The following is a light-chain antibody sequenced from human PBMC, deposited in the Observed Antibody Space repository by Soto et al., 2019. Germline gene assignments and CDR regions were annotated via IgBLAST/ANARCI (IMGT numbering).Light chain of an antibody. J-gene: IGKJ1*01. CDR1: QSISNW. CDR2: AAS. Sequence: EIQMTHSPSTLSASVLYRVTITFLASQSISNWLAWYQQKPGKAPKLLIYAASSLEGGVPSRFSGSGSGTDFTLTISSLQPEDFATYYCQQSYSTRWTFGQGTKVDIK. CDR3: QQSYSTRWT. V-gene: IGKV1-5*01.